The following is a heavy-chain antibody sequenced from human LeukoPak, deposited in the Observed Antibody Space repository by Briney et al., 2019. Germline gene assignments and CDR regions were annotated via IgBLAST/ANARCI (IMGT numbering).Heavy chain of an antibody. Sequence: PGGSLRLSCAASGFTFSSHSMNWVRQAPGKGLEWVSYISSSSSTIYYADSVKERFTISRDNAKNSLYLQMNSLRAEDTAVYYCARAHKIRAWEVYMDVWGKGTTVTVSS. J-gene: IGHJ6*03. CDR2: ISSSSSTI. CDR3: ARAHKIRAWEVYMDV. D-gene: IGHD1-26*01. V-gene: IGHV3-48*01. CDR1: GFTFSSHS.